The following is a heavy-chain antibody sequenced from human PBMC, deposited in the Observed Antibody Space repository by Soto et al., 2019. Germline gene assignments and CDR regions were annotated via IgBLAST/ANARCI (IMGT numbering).Heavy chain of an antibody. J-gene: IGHJ4*02. CDR1: EVTVSSNY. CDR3: ARHGYNYGGGYFDY. V-gene: IGHV3-66*04. Sequence: EVQLVESGGGLVQPGGSLRLSCAASEVTVSSNYMSWVRQAPGKGLEWVSVIYSGGSTYYADSVKGRFTISRDNSKNTLYLQMNSLRAEDTAVYYCARHGYNYGGGYFDYWGQGTLVTVSS. D-gene: IGHD5-18*01. CDR2: IYSGGST.